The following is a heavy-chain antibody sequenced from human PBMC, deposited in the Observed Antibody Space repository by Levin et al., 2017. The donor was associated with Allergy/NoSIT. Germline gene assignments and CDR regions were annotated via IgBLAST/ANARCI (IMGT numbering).Heavy chain of an antibody. CDR1: GFSVSNNY. D-gene: IGHD6-6*01. CDR2: IYIGGST. J-gene: IGHJ4*02. Sequence: ASVKVSCAASGFSVSNNYMSWVRQAPGKGLEWVSVIYIGGSTYYADSVKGRFTISRDNSKNTLFLQMNSLRAEDTAVYYCARGGGGSSSRQSWGQGTLVTVSS. V-gene: IGHV3-53*01. CDR3: ARGGGGSSSRQS.